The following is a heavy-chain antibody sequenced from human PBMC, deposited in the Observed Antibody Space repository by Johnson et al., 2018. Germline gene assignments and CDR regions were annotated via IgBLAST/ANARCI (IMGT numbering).Heavy chain of an antibody. V-gene: IGHV1-69*12. J-gene: IGHJ6*02. CDR1: GGTFSSYA. CDR3: GCGITMVRGVIIYYHGMDG. CDR2: IIPIFGTA. D-gene: IGHD3-10*01. Sequence: QVQLVQSGAEVKKPGSSVKVSCKASGGTFSSYAISWVRQAPGQGLEWMGGIIPIFGTANYAQKFQGRVTITADEATSTAYMELSSLRAEDTVVYYWGCGITMVRGVIIYYHGMDGGGPGTTVTIYS.